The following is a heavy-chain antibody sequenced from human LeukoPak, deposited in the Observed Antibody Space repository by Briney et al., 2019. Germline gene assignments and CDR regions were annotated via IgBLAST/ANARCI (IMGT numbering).Heavy chain of an antibody. D-gene: IGHD6-19*01. CDR3: AKDAHRTSGWYFFDY. Sequence: GGSLRLSCAASGFAFSNQAMGWVRQASGKGLEWVSVISDSGDITYYADSVKGRFTISRDNFRNTLFLQMNSLKAEDTAVYYCAKDAHRTSGWYFFDYWGQGTLVTVSS. J-gene: IGHJ4*02. CDR2: ISDSGDIT. V-gene: IGHV3-23*01. CDR1: GFAFSNQA.